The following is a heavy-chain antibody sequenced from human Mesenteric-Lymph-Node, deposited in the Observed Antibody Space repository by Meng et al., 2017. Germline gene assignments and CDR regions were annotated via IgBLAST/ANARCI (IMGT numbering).Heavy chain of an antibody. J-gene: IGHJ4*02. V-gene: IGHV3-23*01. CDR3: AKSQVLYCSNGVCYTDY. Sequence: GESLKISCTASGFTFSDSAMTWVRQAPGKGLEWVSAISSTSRTIYYADSVKGRFTISRDNSKNTVYLQMSNLRAEDTDVYFCAKSQVLYCSNGVCYTDYWGQGTLVTVSS. D-gene: IGHD2-8*01. CDR1: GFTFSDSA. CDR2: ISSTSRTI.